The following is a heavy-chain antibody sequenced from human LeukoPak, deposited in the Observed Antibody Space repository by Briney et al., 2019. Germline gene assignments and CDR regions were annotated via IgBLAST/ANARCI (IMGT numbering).Heavy chain of an antibody. Sequence: GGSLRLSCAASGFTFSSYAMSWVRQAPGKGLEWVSAISGSGGSTYYADSVKGRFTISGDNSKNTLYLQMNSLRAEDTAVYYCAKNIAVAGTNYFDYWGQGTLVTVSS. CDR2: ISGSGGST. J-gene: IGHJ4*02. D-gene: IGHD6-19*01. CDR3: AKNIAVAGTNYFDY. CDR1: GFTFSSYA. V-gene: IGHV3-23*01.